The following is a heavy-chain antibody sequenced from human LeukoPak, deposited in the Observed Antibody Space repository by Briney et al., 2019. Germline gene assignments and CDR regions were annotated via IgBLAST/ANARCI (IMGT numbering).Heavy chain of an antibody. CDR2: LSGDGSTT. CDR3: ARASTMVPNLLDN. J-gene: IGHJ4*02. CDR1: GFSFPSAW. Sequence: PGGSLRLSCAVSGFSFPSAWMHWVRHPPGKGLLWVSRLSGDGSTTKYADSLKGRFTISRDNAKNTLYLQMNSLRAEDTAVYFCARASTMVPNLLDNWGQGTLVTVSS. D-gene: IGHD4/OR15-4a*01. V-gene: IGHV3-74*03.